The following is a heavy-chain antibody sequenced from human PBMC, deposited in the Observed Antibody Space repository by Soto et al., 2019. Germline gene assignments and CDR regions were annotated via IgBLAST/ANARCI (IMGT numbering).Heavy chain of an antibody. Sequence: SVKVSCKASGGTSSSYAISWVRQAPGQGLEWMGGIIPIFGTANYAQKFQGRVTITADESTSTAYMELSSLRSEDTAVYYCARFLGSSGPADYWGQGTLVTVSS. J-gene: IGHJ4*02. CDR3: ARFLGSSGPADY. V-gene: IGHV1-69*13. CDR2: IIPIFGTA. CDR1: GGTSSSYA. D-gene: IGHD6-6*01.